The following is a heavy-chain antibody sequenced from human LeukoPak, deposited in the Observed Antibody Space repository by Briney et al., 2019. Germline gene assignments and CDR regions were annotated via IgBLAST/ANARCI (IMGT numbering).Heavy chain of an antibody. V-gene: IGHV4-59*01. CDR2: IYYSGST. CDR3: ARVGVSGALRYYYYGMDV. CDR1: GGSISSYY. J-gene: IGHJ6*02. Sequence: SETLSPTCTVSGGSISSYYWSWIRQPPGKGLEWIGYIYYSGSTNYNPSLKSRVTISVDTSKNQFSLKLSSVTAADTAVYYCARVGVSGALRYYYYGMDVWGQGTTVTVSS. D-gene: IGHD4-17*01.